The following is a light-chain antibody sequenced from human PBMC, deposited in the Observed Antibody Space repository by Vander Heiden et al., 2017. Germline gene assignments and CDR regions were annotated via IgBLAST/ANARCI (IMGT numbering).Light chain of an antibody. V-gene: IGLV1-36*01. CDR3: AAWDDSLNAYV. CDR1: SSNIEYNA. CDR2: YDD. Sequence: QYVLTQPPSVSEAPRQRVTISCSGSSSNIEYNAVTWYQHLPGKTPKLLIYYDDLLPSGVSDRFSGSKSGTSASLVISGLQSEDEGDYYCAAWDDSLNAYVFGTGTKVTVL. J-gene: IGLJ1*01.